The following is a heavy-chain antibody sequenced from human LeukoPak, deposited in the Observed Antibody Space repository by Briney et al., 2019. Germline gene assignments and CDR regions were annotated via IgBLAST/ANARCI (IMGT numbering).Heavy chain of an antibody. CDR3: ARDRGSLRYYFDY. Sequence: SQTLSLTCALSGDSVSSNSVAWNWIRQSPSRGLEWLGSTYYRSKWYNDYALSVKSRITIHPDTSKNQFSLQLNSVTPEDTAVYYCARDRGSLRYYFDYWGQGTLVTVSS. CDR1: GDSVSSNSVA. CDR2: TYYRSKWYN. V-gene: IGHV6-1*01. D-gene: IGHD1-26*01. J-gene: IGHJ4*02.